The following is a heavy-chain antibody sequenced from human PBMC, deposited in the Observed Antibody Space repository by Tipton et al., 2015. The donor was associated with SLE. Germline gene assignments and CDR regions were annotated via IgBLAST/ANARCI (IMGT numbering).Heavy chain of an antibody. CDR3: ARASRIGDI. Sequence: TLSLTCTVSVGPLTSGRYYWSWIRQPAGKGLEWIGHIYTTGSTNYNPSLKSRVTMSVDTSKNQFSLKLSSVTAADTAVYYCARASRIGDIWGQGTMVTVSS. D-gene: IGHD3-22*01. CDR2: IYTTGST. V-gene: IGHV4-61*09. CDR1: VGPLTSGRYY. J-gene: IGHJ3*02.